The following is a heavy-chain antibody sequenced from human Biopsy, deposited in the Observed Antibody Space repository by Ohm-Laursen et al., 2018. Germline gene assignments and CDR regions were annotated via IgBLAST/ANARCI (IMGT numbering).Heavy chain of an antibody. D-gene: IGHD3-3*01. Sequence: SCAASGFTFSSHAMSWVRQAPGKGPECVSVINGSGGSTYYAYPVKGRFTISRDNSRNTLYLQMNSLRADDTAMYYCARDLYDFCGGCPFNPWGQGTLVTVSP. J-gene: IGHJ5*02. CDR2: INGSGGST. CDR3: ARDLYDFCGGCPFNP. V-gene: IGHV3-23*01. CDR1: GFTFSSHA.